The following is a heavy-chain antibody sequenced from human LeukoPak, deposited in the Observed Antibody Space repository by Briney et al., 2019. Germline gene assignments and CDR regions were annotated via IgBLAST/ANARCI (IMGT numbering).Heavy chain of an antibody. Sequence: GGSLRLSCAASGFTFNNYIMTWVRQAPGKGLEWVSSISSTSSTIYYADSVKGRFTISRDNAKNSLFLQMNSLRAEDTAVYYCAQLGPLQEDYWGQGTLVTVSS. V-gene: IGHV3-21*04. J-gene: IGHJ4*02. CDR3: AQLGPLQEDY. CDR1: GFTFNNYI. CDR2: ISSTSSTI. D-gene: IGHD6-6*01.